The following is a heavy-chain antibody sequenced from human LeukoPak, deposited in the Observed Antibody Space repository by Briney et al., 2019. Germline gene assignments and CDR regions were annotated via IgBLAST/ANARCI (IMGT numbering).Heavy chain of an antibody. V-gene: IGHV4-39*07. J-gene: IGHJ4*02. CDR2: IYYSGST. D-gene: IGHD3-10*01. Sequence: MASETLSLTCTVSGGSISSSVYCWGWIRQPPGKGLEWIGSIYYSGSTYYNPSLKSRVTISVDTSKNQFSLKLSSVTAADTAVYYCARVLAFGELFGVYYWGQGTLVTVSS. CDR3: ARVLAFGELFGVYY. CDR1: GGSISSSVYC.